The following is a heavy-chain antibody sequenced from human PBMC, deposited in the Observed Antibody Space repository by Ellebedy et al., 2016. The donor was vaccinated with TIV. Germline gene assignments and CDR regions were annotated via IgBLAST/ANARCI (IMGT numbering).Heavy chain of an antibody. D-gene: IGHD6-19*01. CDR2: ISYDGSNK. V-gene: IGHV3-30*04. J-gene: IGHJ5*02. Sequence: GGSLRLXXAASGFTFSSYAMHWVRQAPGKGLEWVAVISYDGSNKYYADSVKGRFTISRDNSKNTLYLQMNSLRAEDTAVYYCAREHLSSSVNWFDPWGQGTLVTVSS. CDR1: GFTFSSYA. CDR3: AREHLSSSVNWFDP.